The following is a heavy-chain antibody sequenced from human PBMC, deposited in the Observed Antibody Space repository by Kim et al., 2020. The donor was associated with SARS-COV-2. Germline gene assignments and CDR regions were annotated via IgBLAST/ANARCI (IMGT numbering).Heavy chain of an antibody. CDR2: IWCNRGSI. CDR1: GFTLGGYA. Sequence: GGSLRLSCVASGFTLGGYATHWVRQAPGKGLEWVAVIWCNRGSIGYADSVKGRFTISRDTAKNSLYLQMNSLRAEDTALYYCAMEYGRRTSVSMTSRQY. J-gene: IGHJ1*01. V-gene: IGHV3-9*01. CDR3: AMEYGRRTSVSMTSRQY. D-gene: IGHD2-8*01.